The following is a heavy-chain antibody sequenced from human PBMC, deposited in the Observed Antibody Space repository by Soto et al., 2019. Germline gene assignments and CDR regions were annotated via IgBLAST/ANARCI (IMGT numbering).Heavy chain of an antibody. CDR2: VSHDGRNT. CDR3: AKGGRQWLVTSDFNY. CDR1: GFTFSDYA. J-gene: IGHJ4*02. V-gene: IGHV3-30*18. D-gene: IGHD6-19*01. Sequence: GGSLRRSCAASGFTFSDYAMHWVRQDQGKGLEWVAVVSHDGRNTHYADSVKGRFTISRDSSKNTVSLEMTSLRAEDTAVYYCAKGGRQWLVTSDFNYWGQGALVTVSS.